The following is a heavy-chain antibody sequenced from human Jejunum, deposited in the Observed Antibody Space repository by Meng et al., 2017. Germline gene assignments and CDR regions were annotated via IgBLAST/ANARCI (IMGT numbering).Heavy chain of an antibody. Sequence: QVQLQQWGAGLLKPSETLSLPCAVYGGSFSGYYCTWIRQPPGKGLEWIGEINHSGSTNYNPSLKSRVTMSIDTSKIKFSLKLSSVTAADAAVYYCARYGGSGSYWHFDPWGRGTLVTVSS. J-gene: IGHJ2*01. CDR2: INHSGST. CDR1: GGSFSGYY. D-gene: IGHD3-10*01. V-gene: IGHV4-34*01. CDR3: ARYGGSGSYWHFDP.